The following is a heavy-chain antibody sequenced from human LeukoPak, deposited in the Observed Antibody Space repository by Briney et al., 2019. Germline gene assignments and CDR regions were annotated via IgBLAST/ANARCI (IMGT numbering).Heavy chain of an antibody. J-gene: IGHJ3*02. V-gene: IGHV4-59*08. D-gene: IGHD3-9*01. CDR1: GGSISSYY. CDR3: ARRNILTEGEAFDI. Sequence: PSETLSLTCTVSGGSISSYYWTWIRQPPGKGLEWIGYIYNSRSTNYNPSLRSRVTISVDPSKNQFSLKLNSVTAADTAVYYCARRNILTEGEAFDIWGQGALVTVSS. CDR2: IYNSRST.